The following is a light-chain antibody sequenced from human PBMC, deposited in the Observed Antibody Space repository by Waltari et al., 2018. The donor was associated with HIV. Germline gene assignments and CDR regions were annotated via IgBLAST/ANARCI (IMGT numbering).Light chain of an antibody. CDR3: GSWDSSLSAGV. J-gene: IGLJ2*01. V-gene: IGLV1-51*02. Sequence: HSVLTQPPSVSAAPGQKVTISCSGSSSNIGNNYVSWYQQLPGTAPKLLIYQNNKRPSGIPDRFSGSKSGTSVTLDITELQTGDEADYYCGSWDSSLSAGVFGGGTKLTVL. CDR1: SSNIGNNY. CDR2: QNN.